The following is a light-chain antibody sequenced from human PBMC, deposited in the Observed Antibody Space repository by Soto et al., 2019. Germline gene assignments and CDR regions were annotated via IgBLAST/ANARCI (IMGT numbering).Light chain of an antibody. J-gene: IGKJ5*01. CDR2: GAA. Sequence: DIQLTPSPSSLSSSVEDRVSINCRTRQNIDRYLNWYQQKPGQAPQVLISGAASLQSGVPSRFSGSGSGTDFTITISCLQSEDFARYYCQKLNTYPLTFGQGTRLEI. V-gene: IGKV1-9*01. CDR1: QNIDRY. CDR3: QKLNTYPLT.